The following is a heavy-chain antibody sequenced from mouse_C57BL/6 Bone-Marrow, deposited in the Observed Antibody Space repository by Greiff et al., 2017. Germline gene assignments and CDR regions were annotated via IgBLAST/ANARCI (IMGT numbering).Heavy chain of an antibody. CDR3: ARRGGSRYYFDY. J-gene: IGHJ2*01. V-gene: IGHV5-12*01. CDR2: ISNGGGST. Sequence: EVKLQESGGGLVQPGGSLKLSCAASGFTFSDYYMYWVRQTPEKRLEWVAYISNGGGSTYYPDTVKGRFTISRDNAKNTLYLQMSRLKSEDTAMYYCARRGGSRYYFDYWGQGTTLTVSS. D-gene: IGHD1-1*01. CDR1: GFTFSDYY.